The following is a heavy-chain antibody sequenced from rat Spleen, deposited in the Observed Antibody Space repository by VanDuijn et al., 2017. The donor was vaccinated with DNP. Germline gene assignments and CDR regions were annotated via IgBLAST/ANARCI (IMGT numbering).Heavy chain of an antibody. CDR1: GFTFSNYG. Sequence: EVQLVETGGGLVQPGRSLKLSCAASGFTFSNYGMAWVRQAPTKGLEWVASISIGGGNTYYRDSVKGRFTISRDNARSSLYLQMDSLRSEDTATYYCARHEDYSSYIYGFAYWGQGTLVTVSS. D-gene: IGHD1-2*01. CDR2: ISIGGGNT. J-gene: IGHJ3*01. CDR3: ARHEDYSSYIYGFAY. V-gene: IGHV5S13*01.